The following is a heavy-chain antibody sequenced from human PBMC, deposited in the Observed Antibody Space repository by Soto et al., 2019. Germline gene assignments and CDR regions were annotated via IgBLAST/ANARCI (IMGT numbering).Heavy chain of an antibody. Sequence: QVQLVQSGAEVKKPGSSVKVSCKASGGTFSSYTISWVRQAPGQGLEWMGRIIPILGIANYAQKFQGRVTSTADKATSIAYMELSSLTSKDTAVYYCARDGTYCGGDCYPPLEYFQHWGQDTLVTVSS. CDR3: ARDGTYCGGDCYPPLEYFQH. J-gene: IGHJ1*01. CDR2: IIPILGIA. CDR1: GGTFSSYT. D-gene: IGHD2-21*02. V-gene: IGHV1-69*08.